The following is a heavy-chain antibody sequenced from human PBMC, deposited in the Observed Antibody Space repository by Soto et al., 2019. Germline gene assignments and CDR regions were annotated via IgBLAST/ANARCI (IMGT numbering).Heavy chain of an antibody. CDR1: GGSISSEYCH. V-gene: IGHV4-30-4*08. D-gene: IGHD2-21*02. J-gene: IGHJ6*02. CDR2: IHYTGSI. Sequence: QVQLQQSGPGQVEPSQTLTLTCAVSGGSISSEYCHWTWIRQSPGKGLEWIGYIHYTGSIMYNPSFKSRLTMAVDTTKNQFSLQLTSVTAADTAVYFCAREDDGGDRDYYGLDVWGQGTTVTVSS. CDR3: AREDDGGDRDYYGLDV.